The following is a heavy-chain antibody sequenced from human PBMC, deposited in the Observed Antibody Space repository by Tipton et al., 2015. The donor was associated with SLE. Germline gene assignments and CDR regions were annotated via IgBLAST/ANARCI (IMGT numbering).Heavy chain of an antibody. Sequence: TLSLTCTVSTGSMSSYYWTWIRQPPGKGLEWIGYIHYSGRTSYNPSLKSRVTISVDPAKNQFSLKLTSVTAADTAVYYCARGMLTWRGAIIGVDVWGQGTSVNVSS. J-gene: IGHJ6*02. CDR2: IHYSGRT. CDR1: TGSMSSYY. D-gene: IGHD2-8*01. V-gene: IGHV4-59*08. CDR3: ARGMLTWRGAIIGVDV.